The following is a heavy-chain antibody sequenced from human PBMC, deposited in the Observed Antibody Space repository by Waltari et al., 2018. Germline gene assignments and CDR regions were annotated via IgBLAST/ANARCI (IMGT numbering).Heavy chain of an antibody. D-gene: IGHD3-10*01. J-gene: IGHJ4*02. CDR2: IYPGNSET. Sequence: EVQLVQSGAEVKKPGESLRHSCKGSGYSFTMHLIAWVRQMPGKGLEWMGIIYPGNSETRDSPSFQGQVTISADESLTTAYLQWGSLKASDTAMYYCARLRGRSPADDLDYWGQGTLVSVSS. V-gene: IGHV5-51*01. CDR1: GYSFTMHL. CDR3: ARLRGRSPADDLDY.